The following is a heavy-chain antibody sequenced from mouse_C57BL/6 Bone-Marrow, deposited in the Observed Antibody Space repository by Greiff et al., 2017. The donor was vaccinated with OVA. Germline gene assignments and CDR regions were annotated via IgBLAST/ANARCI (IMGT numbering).Heavy chain of an antibody. J-gene: IGHJ2*01. D-gene: IGHD1-1*01. V-gene: IGHV1-26*01. CDR2: INPNNGGT. Sequence: EVKLQQSGPELVKPGASVKISCKASGYTFTDYYMNWVKQSHGKSLEWIGDINPNNGGTSYNQKFKGKATLTVDKSSSTAYMELRSLTSEDSAVYYCAREPYYCYGSSPYYMDYWGQGTTLTVSS. CDR3: AREPYYCYGSSPYYMDY. CDR1: GYTFTDYY.